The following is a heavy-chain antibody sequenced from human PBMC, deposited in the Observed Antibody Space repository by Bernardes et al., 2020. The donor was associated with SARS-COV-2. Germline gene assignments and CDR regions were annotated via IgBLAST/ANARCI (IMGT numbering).Heavy chain of an antibody. CDR2: INQDGSHA. D-gene: IGHD2-15*01. CDR1: GFSCNTHR. Sequence: GVSLRLSCAGFGFSCNTHRRRWVGQAPGKGLECVASINQDGSHAEDVDSVKGRFTISRDNAKNSLQLQMKGRRVEDTALYYCAGGGGYWGQGALVTVSS. J-gene: IGHJ4*02. CDR3: AGGGGY. V-gene: IGHV3-7*04.